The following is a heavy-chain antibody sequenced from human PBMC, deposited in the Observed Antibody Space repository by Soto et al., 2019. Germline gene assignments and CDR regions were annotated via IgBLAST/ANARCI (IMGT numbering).Heavy chain of an antibody. V-gene: IGHV4-59*01. J-gene: IGHJ5*02. D-gene: IGHD3-9*01. Sequence: SETLSLTCTVSGGSISSYYWSWIRQPPGKGLEWIGYIYYSGSTNYNPSLKSRVTISVDTSKNQFSLKLSSVTAADTAVYYCARLILTGYYLFGPWGQGTLVTVSS. CDR1: GGSISSYY. CDR3: ARLILTGYYLFGP. CDR2: IYYSGST.